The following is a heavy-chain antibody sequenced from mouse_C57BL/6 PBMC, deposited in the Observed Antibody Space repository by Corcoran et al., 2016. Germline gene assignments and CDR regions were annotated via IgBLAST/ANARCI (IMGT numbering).Heavy chain of an antibody. D-gene: IGHD2-4*01. Sequence: QIQLVQSGPELKKPGETVKISCKASGYTFTTYGLSWVKQAPGKGLKWMGWINTYSGVPTYADDFTVRFASSLETSASTAYLQINNLKNEDTATYFCARSGDYDGWFAYWGQGTLVTVS. V-gene: IGHV9-3*01. CDR1: GYTFTTYG. J-gene: IGHJ3*01. CDR3: ARSGDYDGWFAY. CDR2: INTYSGVP.